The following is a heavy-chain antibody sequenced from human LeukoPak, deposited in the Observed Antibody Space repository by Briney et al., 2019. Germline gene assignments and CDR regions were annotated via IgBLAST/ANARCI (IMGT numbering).Heavy chain of an antibody. D-gene: IGHD3-22*01. CDR2: ISSSSSTI. Sequence: GGSLRLSCAASGFTFSSYSMNWVRQAPGKGLEWVSYISSSSSTIYYADSVKGRFTISRDNAKNLLCLQMNSLRAEDTAVYYCARDSGYYYDSSGDWGQGTLVTVSS. V-gene: IGHV3-48*01. CDR3: ARDSGYYYDSSGD. J-gene: IGHJ4*02. CDR1: GFTFSSYS.